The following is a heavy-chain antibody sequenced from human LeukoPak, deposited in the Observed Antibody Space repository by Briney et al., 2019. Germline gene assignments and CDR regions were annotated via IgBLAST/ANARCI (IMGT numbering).Heavy chain of an antibody. CDR2: IGGSGGST. J-gene: IGHJ5*02. V-gene: IGHV3-23*01. CDR1: GFTFSSYA. CDR3: AKGSYCSSTSCRTFDP. Sequence: GGSLRLSCAASGFTFSSYAMSWVRQAPGKGLEWVSAIGGSGGSTYYADSVKGRFTISRDNSKNTLYLQMNSLRAEDTAVYYCAKGSYCSSTSCRTFDPWGQGTLVTVSS. D-gene: IGHD2-2*01.